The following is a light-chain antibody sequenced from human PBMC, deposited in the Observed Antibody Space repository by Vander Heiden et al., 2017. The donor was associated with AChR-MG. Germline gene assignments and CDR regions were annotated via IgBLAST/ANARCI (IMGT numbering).Light chain of an antibody. J-gene: IGLJ3*02. CDR2: NYN. CDR1: SSNIGSNT. Sequence: SVLTQPPSASGTPGQRVTISCSGGSSNIGSNTVNWYQQLPGTAPKLLIYNYNQRTTGVPDRFSGSKTGTSASLAISGLRSEDEADYSCAVWDDSLNDWLFGGGTKLTVL. CDR3: AVWDDSLNDWL. V-gene: IGLV1-44*01.